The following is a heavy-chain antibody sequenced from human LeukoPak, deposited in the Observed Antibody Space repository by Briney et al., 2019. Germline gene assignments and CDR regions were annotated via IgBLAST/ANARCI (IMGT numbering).Heavy chain of an antibody. Sequence: GESLKISCKGSGYSFTSYWIGWVRQMPGKGPEWMGIIYPGDSDTRYSPSFQGQVTISANKSLSTACLQWTSLKASDTAMYYCARLKDIVVVVAASPAVSFDYWGQGTLVTVSS. CDR1: GYSFTSYW. CDR2: IYPGDSDT. J-gene: IGHJ4*02. V-gene: IGHV5-51*01. CDR3: ARLKDIVVVVAASPAVSFDY. D-gene: IGHD2-15*01.